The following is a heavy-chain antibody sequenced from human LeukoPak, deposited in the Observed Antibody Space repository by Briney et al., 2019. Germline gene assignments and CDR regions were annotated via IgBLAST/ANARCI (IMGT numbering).Heavy chain of an antibody. CDR3: ARSRQPYSSGPYGMDV. J-gene: IGHJ6*02. V-gene: IGHV4-59*01. CDR2: IYYSGST. D-gene: IGHD6-19*01. Sequence: SETLSVTCTVSGGSISSYYWSWIRQPPGKGLAWIGYIYYSGSTNYNPSLKSRVTISVDTSKNQFSLKLSSVTAADTAVYYCARSRQPYSSGPYGMDVWGQGTTVTVSS. CDR1: GGSISSYY.